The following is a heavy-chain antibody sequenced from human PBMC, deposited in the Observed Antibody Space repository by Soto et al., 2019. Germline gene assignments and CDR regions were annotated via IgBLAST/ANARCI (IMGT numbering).Heavy chain of an antibody. Sequence: GSLRLSCAASGFTFSSYGMHWVRQAPGKGLEWVAVIWYDGSNKYYADSVKGRFTISRDNSKNTLYLQMNSLRAEDTAVYYCARDRMYGERYCSGGSCYSGSGFDPWGQGTLVTVSS. CDR3: ARDRMYGERYCSGGSCYSGSGFDP. CDR1: GFTFSSYG. D-gene: IGHD2-15*01. CDR2: IWYDGSNK. V-gene: IGHV3-33*01. J-gene: IGHJ5*02.